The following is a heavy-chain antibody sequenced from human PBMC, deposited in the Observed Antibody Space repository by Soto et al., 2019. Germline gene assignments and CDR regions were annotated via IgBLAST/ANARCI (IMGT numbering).Heavy chain of an antibody. D-gene: IGHD2-15*01. CDR1: GGSISSGVYS. CDR2: IYHSGST. J-gene: IGHJ6*02. V-gene: IGHV4-30-2*01. Sequence: QLQLQESVSGLVKPSQTLSLTCAVAGGSISSGVYSWSWIRQPPGKGLEWIGYIYHSGSTYYNPSLTSRVTISVDRSKTQFALKLSSVTAADTAAHYCARDRDFDSESDFLGQGTTLTVSS. CDR3: ARDRDFDSESDF.